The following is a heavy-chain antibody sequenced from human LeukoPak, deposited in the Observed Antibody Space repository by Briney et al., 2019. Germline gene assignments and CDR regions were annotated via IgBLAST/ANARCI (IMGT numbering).Heavy chain of an antibody. V-gene: IGHV4-61*08. CDR2: TYYSGST. D-gene: IGHD2-15*01. J-gene: IGHJ4*02. Sequence: SDTLSLTCTVSGGSVSSGGYYWSWLRQAPGTRLEWIAYTYYSGSTSYNPSLQSRVSISVDTSKNQFSLKMSSVTAADTAVYYCARVAGAAEFDYWGQGTLVTVSS. CDR3: ARVAGAAEFDY. CDR1: GGSVSSGGYY.